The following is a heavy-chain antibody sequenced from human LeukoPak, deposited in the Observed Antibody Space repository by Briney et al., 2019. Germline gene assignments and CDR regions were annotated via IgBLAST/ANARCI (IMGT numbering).Heavy chain of an antibody. CDR2: IWYDGSNK. Sequence: GGSLRLSCAASGFTFSSYGMHWVRQAPGKGLEGVAVIWYDGSNKYYADSVKGRFTISRDNSKNTLYLQMNSLRAEDTAVYYCARGGGYSYGYQDAFDIWGQGTMVTVSS. J-gene: IGHJ3*02. CDR3: ARGGGYSYGYQDAFDI. D-gene: IGHD5-18*01. CDR1: GFTFSSYG. V-gene: IGHV3-33*01.